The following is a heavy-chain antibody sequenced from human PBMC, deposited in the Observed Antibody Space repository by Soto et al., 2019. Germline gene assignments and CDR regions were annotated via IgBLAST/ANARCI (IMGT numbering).Heavy chain of an antibody. Sequence: GGSLRLSCAASGFTFSNAWMNWVRQAPGKGLEWVGRIKSKTDGGTTDYAAPVKGRFTISRDDSKNTLYLQMNSLKTEDTAVYYCTTDREDCGGDCYSDYWGQGTLVTVSS. CDR1: GFTFSNAW. CDR2: IKSKTDGGTT. CDR3: TTDREDCGGDCYSDY. V-gene: IGHV3-15*07. D-gene: IGHD2-21*02. J-gene: IGHJ4*02.